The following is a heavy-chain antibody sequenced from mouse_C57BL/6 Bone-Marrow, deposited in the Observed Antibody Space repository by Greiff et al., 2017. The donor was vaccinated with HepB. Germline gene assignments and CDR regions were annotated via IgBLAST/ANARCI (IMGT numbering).Heavy chain of an antibody. CDR1: GYSFTGYF. CDR2: INPYNGDT. CDR3: ARWDYYGSSFWYFDV. J-gene: IGHJ1*03. D-gene: IGHD1-1*01. V-gene: IGHV1-20*01. Sequence: EVQLQQSGPELVKPGDSVKISCKASGYSFTGYFMNWVMQSHGKSLEWIGRINPYNGDTFYNQKFKGKATLTVDKSSSTAHMELRSLTSEDAAVYYCARWDYYGSSFWYFDVWGTGTTVTVSS.